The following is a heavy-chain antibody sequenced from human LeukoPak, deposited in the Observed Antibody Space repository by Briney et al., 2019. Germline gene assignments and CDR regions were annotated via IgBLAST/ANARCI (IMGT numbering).Heavy chain of an antibody. V-gene: IGHV4-34*01. CDR3: ARGLQYYYYYMDV. CDR1: GGSFSGYY. Sequence: SETLSLTCAVYGGSFSGYYWSWIRQPPGKGLEWIGEINHSGSTNYNPSLKSRVTISVDTPKNQFSLKLSSVTAADTAVYYCARGLQYYYYYMDVWGKGTTVTVSS. CDR2: INHSGST. D-gene: IGHD4-11*01. J-gene: IGHJ6*03.